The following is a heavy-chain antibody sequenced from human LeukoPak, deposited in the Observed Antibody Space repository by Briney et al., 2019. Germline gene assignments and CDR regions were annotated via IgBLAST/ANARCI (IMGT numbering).Heavy chain of an antibody. CDR2: IDPSDSYT. CDR1: GYIFTSYW. D-gene: IGHD2-2*01. J-gene: IGHJ6*02. V-gene: IGHV5-10-1*01. CDR3: ARGYCSSTNCFYYGLDV. Sequence: GESLKISCEGFGYIFTSYWISWVRQMPGKGLEWMGRIDPSDSYTNYSPSFQGHVTISADKSISTAYLQWNNLKASDTAMYYCARGYCSSTNCFYYGLDVWGQGTTVTVSS.